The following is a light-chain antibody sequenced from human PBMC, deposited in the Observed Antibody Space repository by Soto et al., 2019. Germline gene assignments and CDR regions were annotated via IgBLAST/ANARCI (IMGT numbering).Light chain of an antibody. CDR3: LQHNDYPRT. V-gene: IGKV1-17*01. CDR2: ASS. CDR1: QGIGND. Sequence: DIQMTQSPSSLSASVGDGVTITCRASQGIGNDLGWYQQKPGRAPKRLIYASSSLQRGVPSRFSGSGSGTEFNLTISSLQPEDFATYYCLQHNDYPRTFGQGTRVEIK. J-gene: IGKJ1*01.